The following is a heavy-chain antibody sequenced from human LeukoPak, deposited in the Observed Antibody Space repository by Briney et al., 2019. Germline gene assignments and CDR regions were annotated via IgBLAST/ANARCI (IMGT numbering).Heavy chain of an antibody. CDR3: ARPLRGYSGYVVDY. Sequence: ASVKVSYKASGYTFTSYGISWVRQAPGQGLEWMGWISAYNGNTNYAQKLQGRVTMTTDTSTSTAYMELRSLRSDDTAVYYCARPLRGYSGYVVDYWGQGTLVTVSS. CDR1: GYTFTSYG. V-gene: IGHV1-18*01. CDR2: ISAYNGNT. D-gene: IGHD5-12*01. J-gene: IGHJ4*02.